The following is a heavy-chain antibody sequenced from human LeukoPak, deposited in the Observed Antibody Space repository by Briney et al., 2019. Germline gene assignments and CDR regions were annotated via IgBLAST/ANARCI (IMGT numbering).Heavy chain of an antibody. J-gene: IGHJ1*01. CDR2: ISSNGGRT. V-gene: IGHV3-64*01. CDR3: ATYYYDSGGFHFHH. D-gene: IGHD3-22*01. CDR1: RFTFRSYG. Sequence: AGGSLRLSCAASRFTFRSYGMHWVRQAPGKGLEYVSAISSNGGRTYYANSVKGRFTISRDNSRNTLYLQMGSLRAEDMAVYYCATYYYDSGGFHFHHWGQGTLVTVSS.